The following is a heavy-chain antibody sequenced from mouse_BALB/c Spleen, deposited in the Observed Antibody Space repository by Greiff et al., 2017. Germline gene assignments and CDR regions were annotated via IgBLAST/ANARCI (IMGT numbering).Heavy chain of an antibody. CDR2: IWSGGST. V-gene: IGHV2-2*02. Sequence: VQVVESGPGLVQPSQSLSITCTVSGFSLTSYGVHWVRQSPGKGLEWLGVIWSGGSTDYNAAFISRLSISKDNSKSQVFFKMNSLQANDTAIYYCARIYYDYDGLAYWGQGTLVTVSA. CDR3: ARIYYDYDGLAY. CDR1: GFSLTSYG. D-gene: IGHD2-4*01. J-gene: IGHJ3*01.